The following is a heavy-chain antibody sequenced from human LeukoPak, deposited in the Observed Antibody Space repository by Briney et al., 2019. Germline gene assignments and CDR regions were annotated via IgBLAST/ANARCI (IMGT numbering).Heavy chain of an antibody. Sequence: PGGSLILSCAASGFSFSNYWMSWVRQAPGKGLEWVANIKEDGSEKHYVDSVKGRFTISRDNAENSLYLQMSSLRGEDTAVYYCARDMDMWGQGTLVTVSS. J-gene: IGHJ4*02. V-gene: IGHV3-7*04. D-gene: IGHD2-2*03. CDR1: GFSFSNYW. CDR2: IKEDGSEK. CDR3: ARDMDM.